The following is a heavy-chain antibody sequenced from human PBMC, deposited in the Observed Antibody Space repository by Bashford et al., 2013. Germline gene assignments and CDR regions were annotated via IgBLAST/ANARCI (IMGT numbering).Heavy chain of an antibody. CDR3: ARGSTVVDY. CDR2: INQHGSEK. J-gene: IGHJ4*02. Sequence: VRQAPGHGLEWVTNINQHGSEKNYVDSVKGRFTISRDNANNSLYLQMNSLRAEDTAVYYCARGSTVVDYVGPGKYGHRLL. V-gene: IGHV3-7*01. D-gene: IGHD4-11*01.